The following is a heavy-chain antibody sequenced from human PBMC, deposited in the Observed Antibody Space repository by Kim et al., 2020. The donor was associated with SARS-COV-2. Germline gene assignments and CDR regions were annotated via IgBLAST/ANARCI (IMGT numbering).Heavy chain of an antibody. Sequence: GGSLRLSCAASGFTFSSYGMSWVRQAPEKGLEWVSTIRGSGGSTNYADSVKGRFTISRDNSRNTLSLQMDNLRGDDTATYYCAKGGSGNWPFDYWGQGTLVTVSS. CDR2: IRGSGGST. J-gene: IGHJ4*02. CDR3: AKGGSGNWPFDY. D-gene: IGHD6-25*01. V-gene: IGHV3-23*01. CDR1: GFTFSSYG.